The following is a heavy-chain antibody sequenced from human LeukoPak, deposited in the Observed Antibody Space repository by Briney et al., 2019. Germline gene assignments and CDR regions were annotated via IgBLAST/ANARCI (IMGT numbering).Heavy chain of an antibody. CDR1: GGSTSDYC. CDR2: IFGSVSS. D-gene: IGHD1-26*01. J-gene: IGHJ3*02. V-gene: IGHV4-59*01. Sequence: SETLSLTCTVSGGSTSDYCWSWIRQPPGKGLEWIGWIFGSVSSNYNPSLKSRLAISVDTSTNQFSLKLTSATAADTAVYYCAREKDTGSNHAKIHYDIWGQGTMVTVSS. CDR3: AREKDTGSNHAKIHYDI.